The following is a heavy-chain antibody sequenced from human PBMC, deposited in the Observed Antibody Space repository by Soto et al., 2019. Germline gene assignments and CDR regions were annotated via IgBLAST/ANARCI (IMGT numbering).Heavy chain of an antibody. J-gene: IGHJ6*02. D-gene: IGHD5-18*01. CDR3: ANRDTSMVSRYYYGMDV. CDR2: ITDSGAST. V-gene: IGHV3-23*01. Sequence: EVQLLESGGGLVQPGGSLRLSCAASGFRFSSHDMTWVRQAPGKGLEWVSAITDSGASTYYADSVKGQFTISRDNSENTLYLQINSLRAEDTAVYYCANRDTSMVSRYYYGMDVCGQGTTVTVSS. CDR1: GFRFSSHD.